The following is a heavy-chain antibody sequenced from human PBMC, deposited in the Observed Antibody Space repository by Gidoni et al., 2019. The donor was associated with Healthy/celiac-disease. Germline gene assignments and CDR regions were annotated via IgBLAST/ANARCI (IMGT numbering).Heavy chain of an antibody. CDR1: GFTFSSSG. V-gene: IGHV3-33*01. D-gene: IGHD2-2*01. CDR3: ARDKSFGVPAPRYYYYYYMDV. Sequence: QVQLVESGGGVVQPGRSLRLSCAASGFTFSSSGMHWVRQAPGKGLEWVAVIWYDGSNKYYADSVKGRFTISRNNSKNTLYLQMNSLRAEDTAVYYCARDKSFGVPAPRYYYYYYMDVWGKGTTVTVSS. J-gene: IGHJ6*03. CDR2: IWYDGSNK.